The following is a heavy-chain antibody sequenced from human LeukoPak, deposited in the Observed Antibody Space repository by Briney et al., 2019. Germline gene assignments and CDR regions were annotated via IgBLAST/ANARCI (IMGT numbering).Heavy chain of an antibody. Sequence: GASVKVSCKASGYTFTSYDINWVRQATGQGLEWMGWMNPNSGNTGYAQKFQGGVTITRDTSASTAYMELSSLRSEDTAVYYCARAPEYSSSWYSAVGYFQHWGQGTLVTVSS. CDR1: GYTFTSYD. V-gene: IGHV1-8*01. CDR2: MNPNSGNT. J-gene: IGHJ1*01. D-gene: IGHD6-13*01. CDR3: ARAPEYSSSWYSAVGYFQH.